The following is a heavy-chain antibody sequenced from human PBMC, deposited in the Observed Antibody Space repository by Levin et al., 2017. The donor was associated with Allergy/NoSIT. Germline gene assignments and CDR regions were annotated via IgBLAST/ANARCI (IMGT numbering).Heavy chain of an antibody. CDR1: GFTFSTYW. CDR3: ARVVPAGQYYGMDG. D-gene: IGHD2-2*01. CDR2: INSDGSSA. V-gene: IGHV3-74*01. Sequence: GESLKISCVASGFTFSTYWMHWVRQGPGKGLVWVSRINSDGSSAAYADSVKGRFTVSRDNAKNTLYLQMNSLRAEDTAVYYCARVVPAGQYYGMDGWGQGTTVTVSS. J-gene: IGHJ6*02.